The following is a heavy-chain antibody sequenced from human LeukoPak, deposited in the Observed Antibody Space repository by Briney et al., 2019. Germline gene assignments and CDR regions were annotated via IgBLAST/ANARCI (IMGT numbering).Heavy chain of an antibody. D-gene: IGHD3-22*01. V-gene: IGHV3-7*03. CDR1: GFTFSSYW. CDR3: ASPYYDSSGYYYDFDY. Sequence: GGSLRLSCAASGFTFSSYWMSWVRQAPGKGLEWVANIKQDGSEKYYVDSVKGRFTISRDNAKNSLYLQMNSLRAEDTAVYYCASPYYDSSGYYYDFDYWGQGTLVTVSS. CDR2: IKQDGSEK. J-gene: IGHJ4*02.